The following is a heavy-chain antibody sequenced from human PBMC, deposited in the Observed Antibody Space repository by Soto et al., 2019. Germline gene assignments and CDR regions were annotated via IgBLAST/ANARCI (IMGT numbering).Heavy chain of an antibody. J-gene: IGHJ4*02. D-gene: IGHD2-21*01. Sequence: EVQLLESGGGLVQPGGSLRLSCAVSGFTFSSYAMSWVRQAPGKGLEWVSAISDSGGRTYYADSVKGRFTISRDNSKNTLYLQINSLRAEDTAVYYCANLVVIQDDYRYFDYWGQGTLVTVSS. CDR3: ANLVVIQDDYRYFDY. CDR1: GFTFSSYA. V-gene: IGHV3-23*01. CDR2: ISDSGGRT.